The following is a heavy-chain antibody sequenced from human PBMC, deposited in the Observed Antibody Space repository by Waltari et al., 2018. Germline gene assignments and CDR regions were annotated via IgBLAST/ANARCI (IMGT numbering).Heavy chain of an antibody. D-gene: IGHD2-15*01. V-gene: IGHV1-8*01. CDR2: MNPNSGNT. CDR3: ARGPRYCSGGSCYYWFDP. J-gene: IGHJ5*02. Sequence: QVQLVQSGAEVKKPGASVKVSCKASGYTFTSYDINWVRQAIGQGLEWMGWMNPNSGNTGYAQKFQGRVTMTRNTSISTAYMELSSLRSEDTAVYYCARGPRYCSGGSCYYWFDPWGQGTLVTVSS. CDR1: GYTFTSYD.